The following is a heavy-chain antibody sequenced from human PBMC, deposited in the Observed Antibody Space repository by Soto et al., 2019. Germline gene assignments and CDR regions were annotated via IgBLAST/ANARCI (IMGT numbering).Heavy chain of an antibody. CDR1: GFTFSGSA. V-gene: IGHV3-73*01. CDR3: TRPLQGNGYSGYDGFDY. D-gene: IGHD5-12*01. J-gene: IGHJ4*02. CDR2: IRSKANSYAT. Sequence: TGGSLRLSCAASGFTFSGSAMHWVRQASGKGLEWVGRIRSKANSYATAYAASVKGRFTISRDDSKNTAYLQMNSLKTEDTAVYYCTRPLQGNGYSGYDGFDYWGQGTLVTVSS.